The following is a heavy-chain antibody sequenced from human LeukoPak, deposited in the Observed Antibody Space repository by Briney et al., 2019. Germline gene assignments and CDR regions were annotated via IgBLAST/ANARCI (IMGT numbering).Heavy chain of an antibody. J-gene: IGHJ4*02. D-gene: IGHD2-15*01. CDR2: IYRGDT. CDR3: ASYYCSSGSCYFDT. CDR1: GFTAGYNY. Sequence: GGSLRLSCAVSGFTAGYNYMSWVRQAPGKGLEWVTVIYRGDTYYADSVKGRFTISRDDSKNTVFLQMNRLRADDTAVYFCASYYCSSGSCYFDTWGQGTLVAVSS. V-gene: IGHV3-53*01.